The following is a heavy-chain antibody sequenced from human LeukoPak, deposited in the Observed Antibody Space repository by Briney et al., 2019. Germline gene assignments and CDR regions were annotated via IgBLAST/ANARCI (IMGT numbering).Heavy chain of an antibody. CDR3: ARAPSYIGSGYMDV. J-gene: IGHJ6*04. CDR2: IDPSGGST. CDR1: GYTFISYY. Sequence: ASVKVSCKASGYTFISYYMHWVRQAPGQGLEWMGIIDPSGGSTGYALKFQGRVTMTRDMSTSTVYMELSSLRSEDTAVYYCARAPSYIGSGYMDVWGKGTTVTVSS. D-gene: IGHD3-22*01. V-gene: IGHV1-46*01.